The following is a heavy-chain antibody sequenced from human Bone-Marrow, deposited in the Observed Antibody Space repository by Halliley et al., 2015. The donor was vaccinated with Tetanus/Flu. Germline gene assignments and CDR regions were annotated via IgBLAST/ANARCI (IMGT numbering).Heavy chain of an antibody. CDR2: T. CDR3: VKEPLGALVVAPAAPNPSWYSDL. D-gene: IGHD2-2*01. Sequence: TNYADSVKGRFTISRDNSKNTLYLQMSSLRAEDTAGYYCVKEPLGALVVAPAAPNPSWYSDLWGRGTLVTVSS. V-gene: IGHV3-64D*06. J-gene: IGHJ2*01.